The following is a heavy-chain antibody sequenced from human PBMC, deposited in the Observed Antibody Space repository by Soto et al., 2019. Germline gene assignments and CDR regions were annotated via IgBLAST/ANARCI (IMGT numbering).Heavy chain of an antibody. CDR1: GFSLSTSGVG. CDR2: IFWDDDK. V-gene: IGHV2-5*02. Sequence: QITLKESGPPLVKPTQTLTLTCTFSGFSLSTSGVGVGWIRQPPGKALEWLAIIFWDDDKRYSPSLRSRLTITKDTSKNQVVLTMTNIDPRDTATYFCAHRTYCSGGSCYDYWGQGTLFTVSS. CDR3: AHRTYCSGGSCYDY. D-gene: IGHD2-15*01. J-gene: IGHJ4*02.